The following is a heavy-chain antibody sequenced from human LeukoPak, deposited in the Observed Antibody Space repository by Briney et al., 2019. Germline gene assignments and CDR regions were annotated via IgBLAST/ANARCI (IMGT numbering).Heavy chain of an antibody. Sequence: PPETLSLTCTVSGGSISSYYWSWIRQPPGKGLEWIGYIYYSGSTNYNPSLKSRVTISVDTSKNQFSLKLSSVTAADTAVYYCARVAVATRLGYFDYWGQGTLVTVSS. J-gene: IGHJ4*02. V-gene: IGHV4-59*01. CDR2: IYYSGST. CDR3: ARVAVATRLGYFDY. D-gene: IGHD5-12*01. CDR1: GGSISSYY.